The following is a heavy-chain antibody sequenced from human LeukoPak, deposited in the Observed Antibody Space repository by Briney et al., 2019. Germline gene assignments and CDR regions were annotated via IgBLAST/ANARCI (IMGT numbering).Heavy chain of an antibody. CDR2: INAGNGNT. J-gene: IGHJ4*02. V-gene: IGHV1-3*01. Sequence: ASVKVTCKASGYTFTSYAMHWVRQAPGQRLEWMGWINAGNGNTKYSQKFQGRVTITRDTSASTAYMELSSLRSEDTAVYYRARETQQLGLDYWGQGTLVTVSS. CDR1: GYTFTSYA. CDR3: ARETQQLGLDY. D-gene: IGHD6-13*01.